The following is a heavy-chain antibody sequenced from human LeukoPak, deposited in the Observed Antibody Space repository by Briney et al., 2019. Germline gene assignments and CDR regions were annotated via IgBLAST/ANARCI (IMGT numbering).Heavy chain of an antibody. D-gene: IGHD3-10*01. CDR1: GGSISSSSYY. J-gene: IGHJ4*02. V-gene: IGHV4-39*01. CDR3: ARLLRELWSRD. CDR2: IYYSGST. Sequence: PSETLSLTCTVSGGSISSSSYYWGWIRQPPGKGLEWIGSIYYSGSTYYNPSLKSRVTISVDTSKNQFSLKLSSVTAADTAVYYCARLLRELWSRDWGQGTLVTVSS.